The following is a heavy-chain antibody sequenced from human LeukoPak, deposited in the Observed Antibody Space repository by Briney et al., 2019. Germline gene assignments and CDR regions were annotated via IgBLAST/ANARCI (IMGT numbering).Heavy chain of an antibody. CDR1: GGSISSGGYY. CDR2: IYYSGST. J-gene: IGHJ4*02. Sequence: SETLSHTCTVSGGSISSGGYYWSWIRQHPGKGLEWIGYIYYSGSTYYNPSLKSRVTISVDTSKNQFSLKLSSVTAADTAVYYCASTSYGGNSPVDYWGQGTLVTVSS. V-gene: IGHV4-31*03. D-gene: IGHD4-23*01. CDR3: ASTSYGGNSPVDY.